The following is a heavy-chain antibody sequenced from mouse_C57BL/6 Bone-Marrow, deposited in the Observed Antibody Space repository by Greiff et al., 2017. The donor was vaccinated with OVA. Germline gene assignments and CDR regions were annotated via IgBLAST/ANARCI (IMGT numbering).Heavy chain of an antibody. J-gene: IGHJ2*01. D-gene: IGHD4-1*01. CDR2: IYPGDGDT. CDR3: AELDEGY. CDR1: GYAFSSSW. V-gene: IGHV1-82*01. Sequence: QVQLQQSGPELVKPGPSVKISCKASGYAFSSSWMNWVKQRPGKGLEWIGRIYPGDGDTNYNGKFKGKATLTADKSSSTAYMQLSSLTSEDSAVYFCAELDEGYWGQGTTLTVSS.